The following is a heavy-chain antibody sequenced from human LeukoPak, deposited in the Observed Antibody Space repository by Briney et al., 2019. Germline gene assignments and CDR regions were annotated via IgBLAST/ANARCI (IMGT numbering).Heavy chain of an antibody. V-gene: IGHV1-8*01. CDR3: ARGWNVRAVTMVRGVILLI. D-gene: IGHD3-10*01. CDR1: GYTFTSYD. CDR2: MNPNSGNT. J-gene: IGHJ4*02. Sequence: ASVKVSCKASGYTFTSYDINWVRQATGQGLEWMGWMNPNSGNTGYAQKFQGRVTMTRNTSISTAYMELSSLRSEDTAVYYCARGWNVRAVTMVRGVILLIWGQGTLVTVSS.